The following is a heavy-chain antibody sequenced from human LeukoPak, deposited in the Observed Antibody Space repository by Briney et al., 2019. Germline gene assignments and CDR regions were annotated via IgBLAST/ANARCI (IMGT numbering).Heavy chain of an antibody. CDR2: IGGSSSSL. CDR3: AKEAGQDYGALDAFDV. CDR1: GFTFSIYS. D-gene: IGHD4-17*01. Sequence: GGSLRLSCATSGFTFSIYSMNWVRQAPGKGLEWVSSIGGSSSSLYYAESVKGRFTISRDNARNSLYLQMNSLRAEDTAVYYCAKEAGQDYGALDAFDVWGQGTMVTVSS. V-gene: IGHV3-21*01. J-gene: IGHJ3*01.